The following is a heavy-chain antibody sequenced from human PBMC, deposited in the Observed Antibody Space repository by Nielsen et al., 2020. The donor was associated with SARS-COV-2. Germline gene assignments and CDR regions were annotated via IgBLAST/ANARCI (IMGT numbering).Heavy chain of an antibody. V-gene: IGHV4-61*01. Sequence: SETLSLTCTVSGGSVSSGSYYWSWIRQPPGKGLEWIGYIYYSGSTNYNPSLKSRVTISVDTSKNQFSLKLSSVTAADTAVYYCARAPNPPGGPETYNWFDPWGQGTLVTVSS. CDR1: GGSVSSGSYY. D-gene: IGHD4-23*01. CDR2: IYYSGST. J-gene: IGHJ5*02. CDR3: ARAPNPPGGPETYNWFDP.